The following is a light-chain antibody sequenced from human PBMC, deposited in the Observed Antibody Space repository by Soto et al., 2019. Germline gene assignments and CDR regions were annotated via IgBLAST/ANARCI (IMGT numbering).Light chain of an antibody. J-gene: IGKJ1*01. CDR3: YPYTDWRPA. V-gene: IGKV3-15*01. Sequence: EIVMTQSPATVSVSPGERVTLSCRASQSVSNNLAWYHQKPGQVPRLLIFGASTRATGIPGRFSGTGYGRGFSLTISRLQSEDFAGYYCYPYTDWRPAFGQGTKVEVK. CDR1: QSVSNN. CDR2: GAS.